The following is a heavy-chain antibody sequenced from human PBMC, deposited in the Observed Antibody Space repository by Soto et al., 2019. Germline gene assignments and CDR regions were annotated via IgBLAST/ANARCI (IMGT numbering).Heavy chain of an antibody. J-gene: IGHJ6*02. D-gene: IGHD1-26*01. Sequence: SGPTLVNPPQTLTLTCPFSGFSLSTRGVGVGWLRQPPGKALEWLALIYWDDDKRYSPSLKSRLTITKDTSKNQVVLTMTNMDPVDTATYYCAHIPHSGSYYYYYGMDVWGQGTTVTVSS. V-gene: IGHV2-5*02. CDR3: AHIPHSGSYYYYYGMDV. CDR2: IYWDDDK. CDR1: GFSLSTRGVG.